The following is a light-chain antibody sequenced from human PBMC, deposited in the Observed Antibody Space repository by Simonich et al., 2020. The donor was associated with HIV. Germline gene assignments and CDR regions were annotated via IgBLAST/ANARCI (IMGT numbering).Light chain of an antibody. CDR3: CSYAGGYTWV. J-gene: IGLJ2*01. CDR2: DVS. Sequence: QSALTQPPPVSGSRGQSVTISCTGTSSDFGGYNYVSWYQQHPGKSPKLMIYDVSKRPSGVPDRFSGSKSGNTASLTISGLQAEDEADYYCCSYAGGYTWVFGGGTKVTVL. CDR1: SSDFGGYNY. V-gene: IGLV2-11*01.